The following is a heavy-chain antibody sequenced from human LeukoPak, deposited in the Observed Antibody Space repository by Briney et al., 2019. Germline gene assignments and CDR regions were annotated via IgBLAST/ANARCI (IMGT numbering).Heavy chain of an antibody. J-gene: IGHJ4*02. CDR2: IKQDGSEK. V-gene: IGHV3-7*01. CDR3: ARDGVALRSSWYIDY. CDR1: GFTFSSYW. D-gene: IGHD6-13*01. Sequence: GGSLRLSCAASGFTFSSYWMSWVRQAPGKGLEWVANIKQDGSEKYYVDSVKGRFTISRDNAKNSLYLQMNSLRAEDTAVYYCARDGVALRSSWYIDYWGQGTLVTVSS.